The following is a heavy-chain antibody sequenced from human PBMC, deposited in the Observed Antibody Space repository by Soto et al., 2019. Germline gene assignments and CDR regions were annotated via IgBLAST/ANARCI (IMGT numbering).Heavy chain of an antibody. CDR3: ARSRYYYDSDDHLEL. D-gene: IGHD3-22*01. Sequence: PEGSLRPSCASSGFSFNSVAMHCVRQAPGKGLEWVAVISYGGHNKYYADSVKGRFTISRDNSKNTLFLEMNGLRVEDTAVYYCARSRYYYDSDDHLELWGQGTLVTVTS. CDR2: ISYGGHNK. J-gene: IGHJ4*02. CDR1: GFSFNSVA. V-gene: IGHV3-30-3*01.